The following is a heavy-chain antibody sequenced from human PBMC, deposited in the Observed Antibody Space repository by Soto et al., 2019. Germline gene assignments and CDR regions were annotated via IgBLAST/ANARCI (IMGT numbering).Heavy chain of an antibody. CDR3: DGSGYYPNYFDY. V-gene: IGHV4-30-2*01. CDR1: GGSISSGDYS. D-gene: IGHD3-22*01. Sequence: QLQLQESGSGLVKPSQTLSLTCSVSGGSISSGDYSWSWIRQPPGKGLEWIGYIYHSGSTYYNPSLKSRLTISVDRSKNQFSLKLSAVTPADTAVYYCDGSGYYPNYFDYWGQGTLVTVSS. J-gene: IGHJ4*02. CDR2: IYHSGST.